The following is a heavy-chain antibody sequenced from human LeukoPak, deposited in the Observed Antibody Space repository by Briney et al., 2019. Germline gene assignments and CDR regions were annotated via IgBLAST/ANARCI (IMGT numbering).Heavy chain of an antibody. D-gene: IGHD3-22*01. CDR1: GFTFSSYS. V-gene: IGHV3-48*02. CDR3: ASNTGYYYDSSGYQEGENFDY. CDR2: ISSSSSTI. J-gene: IGHJ4*02. Sequence: GGSLRLSCAASGFTFSSYSMNWVRQAPGKGLEWVPYISSSSSTIYYADSVKGRFTISRDNAKNSPYLQMNSLRDEDTAVYYCASNTGYYYDSSGYQEGENFDYWGQGTLVTVSS.